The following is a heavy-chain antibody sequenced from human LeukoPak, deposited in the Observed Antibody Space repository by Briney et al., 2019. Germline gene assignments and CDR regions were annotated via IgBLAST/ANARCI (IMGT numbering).Heavy chain of an antibody. V-gene: IGHV3-21*04. CDR2: ISSSSSYT. CDR3: AKDARKLNYDILTGYYLGPYDAFDI. CDR1: GFTFSSYS. Sequence: GGSLRLSCAASGFTFSSYSMNWVRQAPGKGLEWVSSISSSSSYTYYADSVKGRFTISRDNSKNTLYLQMNSLRAEDTAVYYCAKDARKLNYDILTGYYLGPYDAFDIWGQGTMVTVSS. D-gene: IGHD3-9*01. J-gene: IGHJ3*02.